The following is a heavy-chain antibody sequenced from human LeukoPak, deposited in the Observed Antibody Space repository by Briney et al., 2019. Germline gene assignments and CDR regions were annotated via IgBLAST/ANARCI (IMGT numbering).Heavy chain of an antibody. Sequence: SVKVSCKASGGTFSSYAISWVRQAPGQGLEWMGGIIPIFGTANYAQKFQGRVTITADESTSTAYMELSSLRSEDTAVYYCARDPALFGVVVVAASSYNWFDPWGQGTLVTVSS. J-gene: IGHJ5*02. CDR3: ARDPALFGVVVVAASSYNWFDP. CDR1: GGTFSSYA. CDR2: IIPIFGTA. V-gene: IGHV1-69*13. D-gene: IGHD2-15*01.